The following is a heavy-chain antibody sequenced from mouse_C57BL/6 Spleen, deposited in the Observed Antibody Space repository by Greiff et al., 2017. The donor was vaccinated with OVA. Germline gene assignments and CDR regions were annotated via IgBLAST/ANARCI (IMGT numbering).Heavy chain of an antibody. CDR3: VRHGGYTLAYAMDY. J-gene: IGHJ4*01. CDR2: IRSKSNNYAT. Sequence: EVQLVESGGGLVQPKGSLKLSCAASGFSFNTYAMNWVRQAPGKGLEWVARIRSKSNNYATYYADSVKDRFTISRDDSESMLYLQMNNLKTEDTAMYYCVRHGGYTLAYAMDYWGQGTSVTVSS. V-gene: IGHV10-1*01. CDR1: GFSFNTYA. D-gene: IGHD2-2*01.